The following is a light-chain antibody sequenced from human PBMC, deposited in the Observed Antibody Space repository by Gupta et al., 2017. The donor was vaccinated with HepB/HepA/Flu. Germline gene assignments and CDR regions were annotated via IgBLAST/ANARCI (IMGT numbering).Light chain of an antibody. CDR2: GKN. CDR1: TLRTYY. CDR3: ESRDSSGNHLV. J-gene: IGLJ3*02. V-gene: IGLV3-19*01. Sequence: SSELTKHPAVSVASGQTVRITCQGDTLRTYYASWYQKKPGQAPVLVIYGKNNRPSGIPDRFSGSTSGNTASLTITGAQAEDEADYYCESRDSSGNHLVFGGGTKLTVL.